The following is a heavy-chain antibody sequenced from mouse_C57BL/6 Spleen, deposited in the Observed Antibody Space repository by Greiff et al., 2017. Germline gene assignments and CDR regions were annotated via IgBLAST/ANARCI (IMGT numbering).Heavy chain of an antibody. V-gene: IGHV3-6*01. Sequence: EVKLLESGPGLVKPSQSLSLTCSVTGYSITSGYYWNWIRQFPGNKLEWMGYISYDGSNNYNPSLKNRISITRDTSKNQFFLKLNSVTTEDTATYYCARDYYGSSYVPFAYWGQGTLVTVSA. D-gene: IGHD1-1*01. CDR1: GYSITSGYY. J-gene: IGHJ3*01. CDR2: ISYDGSN. CDR3: ARDYYGSSYVPFAY.